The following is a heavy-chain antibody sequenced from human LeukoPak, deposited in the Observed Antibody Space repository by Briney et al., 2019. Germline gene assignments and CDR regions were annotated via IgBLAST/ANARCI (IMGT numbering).Heavy chain of an antibody. D-gene: IGHD3-10*01. V-gene: IGHV3-23*01. Sequence: SGGSLRLSCAASGFTFSSYGMSWVRQAPGKGLEWVSAISGSGGSTYYADSVKGRFTISRDNSKNTLYLQMNSLRAEDTAVYYCAKEGLLLWFGDHNEFDYWGQGTLVTVSS. CDR2: ISGSGGST. CDR1: GFTFSSYG. CDR3: AKEGLLLWFGDHNEFDY. J-gene: IGHJ4*02.